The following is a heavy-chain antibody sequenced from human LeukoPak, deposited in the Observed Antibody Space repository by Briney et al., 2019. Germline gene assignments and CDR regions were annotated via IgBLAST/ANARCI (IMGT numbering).Heavy chain of an antibody. V-gene: IGHV3-48*02. J-gene: IGHJ4*02. Sequence: GGSLRLSCAASGFTFSTYSMNWVRQAPGKGLQWVSYISDSGAAMYYADSVKGRFTISRDNAKNSVYLQMNSLRDGDTAVYYCARDSGNSFDYWGQGTLVTVSP. CDR1: GFTFSTYS. CDR3: ARDSGNSFDY. CDR2: ISDSGAAM.